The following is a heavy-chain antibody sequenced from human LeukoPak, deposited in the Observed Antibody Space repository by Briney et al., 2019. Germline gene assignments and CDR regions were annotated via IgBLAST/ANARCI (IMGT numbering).Heavy chain of an antibody. V-gene: IGHV3-21*01. Sequence: GGSLRLSCAASGFTFSSYSMNWVRQAPGKGLEWVSSISSSSSYIYYADSVKGRFTISRDNAKNSLYLQMNSLRAEDTAVYYCARAIVGAISDAFDTWGQGTMVTVSS. CDR1: GFTFSSYS. CDR3: ARAIVGAISDAFDT. J-gene: IGHJ3*02. CDR2: ISSSSSYI. D-gene: IGHD1-26*01.